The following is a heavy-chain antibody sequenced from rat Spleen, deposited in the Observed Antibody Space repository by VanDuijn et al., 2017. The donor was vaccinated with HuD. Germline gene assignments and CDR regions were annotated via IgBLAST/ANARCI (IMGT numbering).Heavy chain of an antibody. V-gene: IGHV1-43*01. CDR3: ARCGYGGPDY. J-gene: IGHJ2*01. D-gene: IGHD1-11*01. CDR2: INTGSGST. Sequence: QVQLQQSGAELAKPGSSVKISCKASGYTFTSYYISWIKQTTGQGLEYVGYINTGSGSTNYNEKFKGKATLTVDESSSTAFMQLSSLPPDDSAVYYCARCGYGGPDYWGQGVMVTASS. CDR1: GYTFTSYY.